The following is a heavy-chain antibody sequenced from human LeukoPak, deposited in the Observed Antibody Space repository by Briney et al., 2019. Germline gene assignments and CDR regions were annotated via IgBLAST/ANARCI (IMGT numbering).Heavy chain of an antibody. V-gene: IGHV3-33*01. D-gene: IGHD3-22*01. CDR3: ARDRGSGYAFDI. Sequence: GGSLRLSCAASGFIFSNYGMHWVRQAPGKGLEWVALVWYGGSNKYYADSVKGRFTISRDSSKNTLYLQMNSLRAEDTAVYYCARDRGSGYAFDIWGQGTMVTVSS. CDR1: GFIFSNYG. J-gene: IGHJ3*02. CDR2: VWYGGSNK.